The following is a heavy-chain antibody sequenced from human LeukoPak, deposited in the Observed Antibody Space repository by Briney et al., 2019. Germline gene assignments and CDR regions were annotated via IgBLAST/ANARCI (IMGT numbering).Heavy chain of an antibody. CDR3: ATTGLLGDIP. CDR1: GFTFSDYY. D-gene: IGHD2-21*01. V-gene: IGHV3-11*01. Sequence: PGGSLRLSCAASGFTFSDYYMSWIRQAPGKGLEWLSYISKNGKTIYYADSIKGRFTISRDDAKKSVYLQMNSLRAEDTAVYYCATTGLLGDIPWGQGTLVTVSS. J-gene: IGHJ5*02. CDR2: ISKNGKTI.